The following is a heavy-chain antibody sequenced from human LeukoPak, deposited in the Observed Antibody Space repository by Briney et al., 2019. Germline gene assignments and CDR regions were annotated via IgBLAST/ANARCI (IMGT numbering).Heavy chain of an antibody. CDR1: GFTFSSYS. D-gene: IGHD2-8*01. CDR2: ISSSSTI. V-gene: IGHV3-48*01. CDR3: ARFSRTNWFDP. Sequence: GGSLRLSCAASGFTFSSYSMNWVRQAPGKGLEWVSYISSSSTIYYADSVKGRFTISRDNAKNSLYLQMNSLRAEDTAVYYCARFSRTNWFDPWGQGTLVTVSS. J-gene: IGHJ5*02.